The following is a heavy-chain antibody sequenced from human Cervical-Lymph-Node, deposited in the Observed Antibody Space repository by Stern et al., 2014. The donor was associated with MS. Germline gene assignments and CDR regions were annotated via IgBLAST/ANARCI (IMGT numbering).Heavy chain of an antibody. CDR2: VLAGRGDT. CDR3: ARAFYGSQFGY. Sequence: VQLVESGAEVKKPGASVKVACEASGYTFSRFAIHWVRQAPGQRLEWLGWVLAGRGDTKYSQRFQDRVTITRDTSANTVYMEMSSLRSEDTAIYYCARAFYGSQFGYWGQGTLVTVSS. CDR1: GYTFSRFA. V-gene: IGHV1-3*01. J-gene: IGHJ4*02. D-gene: IGHD6-19*01.